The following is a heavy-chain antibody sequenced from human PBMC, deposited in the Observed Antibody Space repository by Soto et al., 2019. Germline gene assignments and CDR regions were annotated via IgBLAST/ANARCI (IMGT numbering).Heavy chain of an antibody. D-gene: IGHD2-15*01. CDR3: ARNGPVVVVAATHDAFDI. Sequence: GGSLRLSCAASGFTFSSYRMSWVRQAPGKGLEWVANIKQDGSEKYYVDSVKGRFTISRDNAKNSLYLQMNSLRAEDTAVYYCARNGPVVVVAATHDAFDIWGQGTMVTDSS. CDR1: GFTFSSYR. V-gene: IGHV3-7*01. CDR2: IKQDGSEK. J-gene: IGHJ3*02.